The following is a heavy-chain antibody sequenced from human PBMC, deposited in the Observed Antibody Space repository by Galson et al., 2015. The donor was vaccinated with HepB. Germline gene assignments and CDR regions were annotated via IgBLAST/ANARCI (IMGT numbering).Heavy chain of an antibody. V-gene: IGHV3-21*01. CDR1: GFTFSSYS. CDR3: ARDQSIVATIIDDGVDY. J-gene: IGHJ4*02. Sequence: SLRLSCAASGFTFSSYSMNWVRQAPGKGLEWVSSISSSSSYIYYADSVKGRFTISRDNAKNSLYLQMNSLRAEDTAVYYCARDQSIVATIIDDGVDYWGQGTLVTVSS. D-gene: IGHD5-12*01. CDR2: ISSSSSYI.